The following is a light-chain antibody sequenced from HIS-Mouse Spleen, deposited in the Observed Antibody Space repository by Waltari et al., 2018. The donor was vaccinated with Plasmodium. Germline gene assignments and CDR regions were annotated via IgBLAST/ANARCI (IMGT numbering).Light chain of an antibody. CDR3: QQYYSYLLT. Sequence: AIRMTQSPSSFSASTGDRVTITCRASQGISSYLAWYQQKPGKAPKLLIYAASTLQSGVPSRFSCSGSWTDFTLTISCLQSEDFATYYCQQYYSYLLTFGGGTKVEIK. J-gene: IGKJ4*01. CDR1: QGISSY. V-gene: IGKV1-8*01. CDR2: AAS.